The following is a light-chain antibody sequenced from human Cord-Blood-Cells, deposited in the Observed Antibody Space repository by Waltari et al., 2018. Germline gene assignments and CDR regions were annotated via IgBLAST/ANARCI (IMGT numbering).Light chain of an antibody. CDR1: QSVLYSSHNKNY. J-gene: IGKJ1*01. CDR2: WPS. V-gene: IGKV4-1*01. Sequence: DIVMTQSPDSLAVSLGERATIDCKSSQSVLYSSHNKNYLAWSPQKPGQPPKLLIYWPSTRESGVPGRFMGSRSGTDFTLTISSLQAEDVAVYYCQQYYSTPWTFGQGTKVEIK. CDR3: QQYYSTPWT.